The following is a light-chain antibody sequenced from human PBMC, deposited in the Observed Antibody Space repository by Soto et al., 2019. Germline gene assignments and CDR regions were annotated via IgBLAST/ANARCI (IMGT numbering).Light chain of an antibody. CDR3: QQCGSSPWT. CDR1: QTNSSNF. Sequence: EIVLTQSPGTLSLSPGDTATLSCKASQTNSSNFLAWYQQKPGQAPRLLIYTVSTRATGIPDRFSGSGSGTDFTLTISRLEPDDFAVYYCQQCGSSPWTFGQGTKVEIK. J-gene: IGKJ1*01. V-gene: IGKV3-20*01. CDR2: TVS.